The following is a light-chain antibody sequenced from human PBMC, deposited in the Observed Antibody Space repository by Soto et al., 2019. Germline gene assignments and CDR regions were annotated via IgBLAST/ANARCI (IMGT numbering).Light chain of an antibody. V-gene: IGKV3-15*01. Sequence: ETVMTQSPATLSASPGERATLSCRASQSVGTSYLAWYQQKPGQAPRVLIYGASTRATGIPARFSGSGSGTEFTLTISSLQSEDFAVYYCQQYSNWPRTFGQGTKVDIK. CDR2: GAS. CDR3: QQYSNWPRT. J-gene: IGKJ1*01. CDR1: QSVGTSY.